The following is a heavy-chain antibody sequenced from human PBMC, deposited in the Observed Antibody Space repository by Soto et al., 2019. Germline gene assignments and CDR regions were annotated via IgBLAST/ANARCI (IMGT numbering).Heavy chain of an antibody. CDR1: GCSFTRYW. D-gene: IGHD1-1*01. J-gene: IGHJ6*02. CDR3: ARQGSYNLNAVRGV. V-gene: IGHV5-51*07. Sequence: GASLQISCEGSGCSFTRYWFARLHQIPGKGLEWMGIIYPGDSDTRYSPSFQGQVTISADKSISTAYLQWSSLKASDTAMYYCARQGSYNLNAVRGVWVQGTTVPGSS. CDR2: IYPGDSDT.